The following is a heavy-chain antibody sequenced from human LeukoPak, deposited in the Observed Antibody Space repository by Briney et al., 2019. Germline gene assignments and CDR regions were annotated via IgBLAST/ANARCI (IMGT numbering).Heavy chain of an antibody. CDR1: GFTFSSYW. J-gene: IGHJ3*02. CDR3: ARGLWELPDPLDAFDI. V-gene: IGHV3-7*04. D-gene: IGHD1-26*01. Sequence: GGSLRLSCAASGFTFSSYWMSWVRQAPRKGLEWVANIKQDGREKYYVDSVKGRFTISRDSAKNSLYLQMNSLRAEDTAVCYCARGLWELPDPLDAFDIWGQGTMVTVSS. CDR2: IKQDGREK.